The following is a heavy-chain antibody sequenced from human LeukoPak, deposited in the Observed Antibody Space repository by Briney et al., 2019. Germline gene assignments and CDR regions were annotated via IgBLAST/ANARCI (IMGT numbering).Heavy chain of an antibody. Sequence: PGGSLRLSCAASGFTFSSYWMSWVRQAPGKGLEWVANIKQDGSEKYYVDSVKGRFTISRDNAKNSLYLQMNSLGAEDTAVYYCAREPSMVRGVSPFDYWGQGTLVTVSS. J-gene: IGHJ4*02. CDR2: IKQDGSEK. CDR3: AREPSMVRGVSPFDY. CDR1: GFTFSSYW. D-gene: IGHD3-10*01. V-gene: IGHV3-7*03.